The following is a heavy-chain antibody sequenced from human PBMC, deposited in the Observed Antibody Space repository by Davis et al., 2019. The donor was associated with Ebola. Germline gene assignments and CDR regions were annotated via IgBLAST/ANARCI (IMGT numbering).Heavy chain of an antibody. Sequence: PSETLSLTCPLYGGSFSGYYWSWIRQPPGKGLEWIGEINHSGSTNYNPSLKSRVTISVDTSKNQFSLKLSSVTAADTAVYYCASRLIVVVPAAISGYFDYWGQGTLVTVSS. V-gene: IGHV4-34*01. CDR2: INHSGST. J-gene: IGHJ4*02. D-gene: IGHD2-2*01. CDR1: GGSFSGYY. CDR3: ASRLIVVVPAAISGYFDY.